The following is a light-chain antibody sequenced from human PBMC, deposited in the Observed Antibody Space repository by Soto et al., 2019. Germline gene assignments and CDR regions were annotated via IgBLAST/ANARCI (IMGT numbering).Light chain of an antibody. CDR3: QQYGNLPLT. J-gene: IGKJ4*01. CDR1: QNVSSSY. CDR2: GAS. Sequence: EIVLTQSPGTLSLSPGERATLSCRASQNVSSSYLAWYQQKPGQAPRLLIYGASTRATGIPDRFSGSGSGTDFTLTISRREPEDFAVYYCQQYGNLPLTFGGGTKVEIK. V-gene: IGKV3-20*01.